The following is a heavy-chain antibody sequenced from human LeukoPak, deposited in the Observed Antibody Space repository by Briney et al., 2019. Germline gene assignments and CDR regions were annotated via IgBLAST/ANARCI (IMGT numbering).Heavy chain of an antibody. CDR3: ARDGYCSGGSCYSSYYYYGMDV. D-gene: IGHD2-15*01. CDR2: INPNSGGT. J-gene: IGHJ6*02. CDR1: GYTFTGYY. Sequence: ASVKVSCKASGYTFTGYYMHWVRQAPGQGLEWVGWINPNSGGTNYAQKFQGRVTMTRDTSISTAYMELSRLRSDDTAVYYCARDGYCSGGSCYSSYYYYGMDVWGQGTTVTVSS. V-gene: IGHV1-2*02.